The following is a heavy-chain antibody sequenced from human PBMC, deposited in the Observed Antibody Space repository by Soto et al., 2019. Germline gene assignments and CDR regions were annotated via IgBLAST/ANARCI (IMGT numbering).Heavy chain of an antibody. CDR3: ATDQRAYSSSWYDY. Sequence: QVQLVQSGAEVKKPGASVKVSCKVSGYTLNELSMHWVRKAPGKGLEWMGGFDPEDGETIYAQKFQDRVTMTEDTSTYSAYMELTSLRSEDTSVYYCATDQRAYSSSWYDYWGQGTLVTFSS. V-gene: IGHV1-24*01. CDR2: FDPEDGET. CDR1: GYTLNELS. J-gene: IGHJ4*02. D-gene: IGHD6-13*01.